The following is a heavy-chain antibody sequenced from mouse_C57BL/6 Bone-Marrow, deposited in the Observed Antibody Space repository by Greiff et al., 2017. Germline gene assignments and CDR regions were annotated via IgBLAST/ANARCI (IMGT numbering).Heavy chain of an antibody. Sequence: VQLQQSGPELVKPGASVKISCKASGYTFTDYDMNWVKQSHGKSLEWIGDINPNNGGTSYNQKFKGKATLTVDQSSSTAYMELRSLRSEDSAVYYCARWSIYYDYDGEVRYAMDYWGQGTSVTVSS. CDR1: GYTFTDYD. V-gene: IGHV1-26*01. CDR2: INPNNGGT. J-gene: IGHJ4*01. D-gene: IGHD2-4*01. CDR3: ARWSIYYDYDGEVRYAMDY.